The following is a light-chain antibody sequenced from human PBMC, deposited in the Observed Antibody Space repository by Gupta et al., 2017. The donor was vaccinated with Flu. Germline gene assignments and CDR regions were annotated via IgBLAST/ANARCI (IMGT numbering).Light chain of an antibody. J-gene: IGKJ3*01. CDR2: AAS. V-gene: IGKV1-39*01. Sequence: DIQMTQSPSSLSASVGDRVTITCRASQSISSYLNWYQQKPGKAPKLLIYAASSLQSGVPSRFSGSGYGTDFTLTISSRQQEDFATYYCQQSDSTPPFTFGPGTKVDIK. CDR1: QSISSY. CDR3: QQSDSTPPFT.